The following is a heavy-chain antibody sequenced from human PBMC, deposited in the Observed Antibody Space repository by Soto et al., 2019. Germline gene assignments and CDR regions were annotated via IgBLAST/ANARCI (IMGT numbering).Heavy chain of an antibody. Sequence: QLQLQESGPGLVKPSETLSLTCTVSGDSIISSSYYWGWVRQPPGKGLECIGNIHSSGSTYYNPSLKSRVTISVDTSKKQCSLKLSSVTAADTAVYYCARRGERWRIFDHWGQGILVTVSS. CDR1: GDSIISSSYY. D-gene: IGHD1-26*01. CDR2: IHSSGST. V-gene: IGHV4-39*01. J-gene: IGHJ4*02. CDR3: ARRGERWRIFDH.